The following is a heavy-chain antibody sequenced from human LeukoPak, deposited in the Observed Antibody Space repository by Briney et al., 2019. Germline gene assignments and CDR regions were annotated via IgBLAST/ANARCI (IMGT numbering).Heavy chain of an antibody. J-gene: IGHJ4*02. CDR3: ARAEVNFYDRSGYFYY. CDR2: IYYSGST. Sequence: PSETLSLTCTVSGGSVSSGSYYWSWIRQPPGKGLEWIGYIYYSGSTNYNPSLKSRVTISVDTSKNQFSLKLSSVTAADTAVYYCARAEVNFYDRSGYFYYWGQGSLVTVSS. D-gene: IGHD3-22*01. V-gene: IGHV4-61*01. CDR1: GGSVSSGSYY.